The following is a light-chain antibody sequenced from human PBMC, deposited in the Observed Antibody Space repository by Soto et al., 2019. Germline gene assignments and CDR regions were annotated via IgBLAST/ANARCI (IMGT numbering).Light chain of an antibody. CDR1: SSDVGGYNY. J-gene: IGLJ2*01. Sequence: QLVLTQPASVSGSPGQSITISCTGTSSDVGGYNYVSWYQQHPGKAPKLMIFDVSNRPSEVSNRFSGSRSGNTASLTISGLQAEDEADYYCSSYTSSSTVVFGGGTKLTVL. CDR3: SSYTSSSTVV. V-gene: IGLV2-14*01. CDR2: DVS.